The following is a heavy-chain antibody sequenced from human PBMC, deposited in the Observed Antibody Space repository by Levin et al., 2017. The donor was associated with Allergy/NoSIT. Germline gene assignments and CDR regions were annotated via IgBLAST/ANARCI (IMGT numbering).Heavy chain of an antibody. V-gene: IGHV3-33*01. D-gene: IGHD6-19*01. CDR1: GFTFSSYG. J-gene: IGHJ4*02. Sequence: GESLKISCAASGFTFSSYGMHWVRQAPGKGLEWVAVIWYDGSNKYYADSVKGRFTISRDNSKNTLYLQMNSLRAEDTAVYYCARGDEQWLAPFDYWGQGTLVTVSS. CDR2: IWYDGSNK. CDR3: ARGDEQWLAPFDY.